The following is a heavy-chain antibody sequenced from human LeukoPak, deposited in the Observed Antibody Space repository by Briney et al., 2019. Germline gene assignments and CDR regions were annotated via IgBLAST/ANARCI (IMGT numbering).Heavy chain of an antibody. D-gene: IGHD5-12*01. V-gene: IGHV6-1*01. CDR2: TYYRSKWYN. J-gene: IGHJ5*02. CDR1: GDSVSSNSAA. Sequence: SQTLSLTCAISGDSVSSNSAAWNWIRQSPSRGLEWLGRTYYRSKWYNNYAVSVKSRININPDKSKNQFSLQLNSVTPEDTAVYYCARDRWSGYDYTFDPWGQGTLVTVSS. CDR3: ARDRWSGYDYTFDP.